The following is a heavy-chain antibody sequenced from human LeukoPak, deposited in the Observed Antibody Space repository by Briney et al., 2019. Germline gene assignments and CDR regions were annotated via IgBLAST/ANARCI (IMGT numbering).Heavy chain of an antibody. CDR2: IREDGTEK. D-gene: IGHD3-10*01. Sequence: GGSLRLSCAASGFTFSTYWMSWVRQAPGKGLEWVANIREDGTEKFYVDSVKGRFTLSRDNAKNSLYLQMDSLRAEDTAVYYCARFDYYGSGSLFDSWGQGTLVTVSS. CDR3: ARFDYYGSGSLFDS. J-gene: IGHJ4*02. V-gene: IGHV3-7*01. CDR1: GFTFSTYW.